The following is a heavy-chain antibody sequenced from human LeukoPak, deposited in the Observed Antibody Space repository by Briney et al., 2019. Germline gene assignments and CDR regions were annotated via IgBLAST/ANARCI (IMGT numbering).Heavy chain of an antibody. CDR3: ARDRYYYGSGSYLWSYGMDV. Sequence: GGSLRLSCAASGFTFSCYSMNWVRQAPGKGLEWVSSISSSSSYIYYADSVKGRFTISRDNAMNSLYLQMNSLRAEDTAVYYCARDRYYYGSGSYLWSYGMDVWGQGTTVTVSS. CDR1: GFTFSCYS. D-gene: IGHD3-10*01. V-gene: IGHV3-21*01. CDR2: ISSSSSYI. J-gene: IGHJ6*02.